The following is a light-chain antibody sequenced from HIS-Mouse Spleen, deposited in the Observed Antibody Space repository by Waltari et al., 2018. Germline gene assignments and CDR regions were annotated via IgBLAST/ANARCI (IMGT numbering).Light chain of an antibody. J-gene: IGLJ2*01. CDR3: SSYTSSSTLV. Sequence: QSALTQPASVSGSPGQSITISCTGTSSDVGGYNSVSWYQQHPGKAPKPMIYEVSNRPSGVSNRFSGSKSGNTASLTISGLQAEDEADYYCSSYTSSSTLVFGGGTKLTVL. CDR2: EVS. V-gene: IGLV2-14*01. CDR1: SSDVGGYNS.